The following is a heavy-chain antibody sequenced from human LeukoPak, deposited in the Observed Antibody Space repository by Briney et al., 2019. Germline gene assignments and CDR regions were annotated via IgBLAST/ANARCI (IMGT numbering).Heavy chain of an antibody. J-gene: IGHJ4*02. D-gene: IGHD5-18*01. CDR1: GFTFSSYA. Sequence: PGGSLRLSCAASGFTFSSYAMSWVRQAPGKGLEWVSGISASGGSTYYADSVKVRFTISRDNSKNTLYLQMNSLRAEDTAVYYCAQVQIWSKRAFDYWGQGILVTVSS. V-gene: IGHV3-23*01. CDR3: AQVQIWSKRAFDY. CDR2: ISASGGST.